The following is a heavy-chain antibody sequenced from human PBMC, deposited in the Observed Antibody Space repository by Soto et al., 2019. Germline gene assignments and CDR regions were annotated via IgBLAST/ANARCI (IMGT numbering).Heavy chain of an antibody. D-gene: IGHD3-22*01. V-gene: IGHV3-30*18. CDR3: AKDLRHPYYDSSGYYPDY. CDR1: GFTFSSYG. CDR2: ISYDGSNK. J-gene: IGHJ4*02. Sequence: QVQLVESGGGVVQPGRSLGLSCAASGFTFSSYGMHWVRQAPGKGLEWVAVISYDGSNKYYADSVKGRFTISRDNSKNTLYLQMNSLRAEDTAVYYCAKDLRHPYYDSSGYYPDYWGQGTLVTVSS.